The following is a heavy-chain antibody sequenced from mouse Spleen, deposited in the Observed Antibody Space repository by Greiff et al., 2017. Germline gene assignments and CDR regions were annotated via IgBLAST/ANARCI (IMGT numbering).Heavy chain of an antibody. V-gene: IGHV5-16*01. CDR1: GFTFSDYY. CDR2: INYDGSST. D-gene: IGHD2-4*01. J-gene: IGHJ1*03. CDR3: ARAGGLRRDWYFDV. Sequence: DVHLVESEGGLVQPGSSMKLSCTASGFTFSDYYMAWVRQVPEKGLEWVANINYDGSSTYYLDSLKSRFIISRDNAKNILYLQMSSLKSEDTATYYCARAGGLRRDWYFDVWGTGTTVTVSS.